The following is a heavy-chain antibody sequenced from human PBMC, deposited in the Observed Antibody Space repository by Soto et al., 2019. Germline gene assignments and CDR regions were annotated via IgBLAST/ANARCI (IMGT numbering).Heavy chain of an antibody. D-gene: IGHD1-7*01. V-gene: IGHV4-4*02. CDR1: GGSFTSNNW. Sequence: QVQLQESGPGLVKPSGTLSLTCAVSGGSFTSNNWWTWVRQPPGQGLERIGEIFRTGSTNYNPSLKSLVIISLDKSENLFSLKVFSLTAADTAFYHCASRVSGTSVDYWCQGTLVNVSS. CDR3: ASRVSGTSVDY. J-gene: IGHJ4*02. CDR2: IFRTGST.